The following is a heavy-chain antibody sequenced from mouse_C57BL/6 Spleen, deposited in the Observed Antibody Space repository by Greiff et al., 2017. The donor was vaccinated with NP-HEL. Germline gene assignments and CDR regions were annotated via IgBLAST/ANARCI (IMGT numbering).Heavy chain of an antibody. CDR2: ISSGSSTI. CDR3: AGVYYYGSRYYAMDY. CDR1: GFTFSDYG. D-gene: IGHD1-1*01. V-gene: IGHV5-17*01. J-gene: IGHJ4*01. Sequence: EVKVVESGGGLVKPGGSLKLSCAASGFTFSDYGMHWVRQAPEKGLEWVAYISSGSSTIYYADTVKGRFTISRDNAKNTLFLQLTSLRSEDTAMYYCAGVYYYGSRYYAMDYWGQGTSVTVSS.